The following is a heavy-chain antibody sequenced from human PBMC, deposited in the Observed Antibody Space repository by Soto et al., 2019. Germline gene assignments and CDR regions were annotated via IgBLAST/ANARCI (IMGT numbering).Heavy chain of an antibody. J-gene: IGHJ4*02. Sequence: SGPTLVNPTQTLTLTCTFSGFSLSTSGGGVGWIRQPPGKALEWLSLIYWNDDKRYSPSLKSRLTITKDTSKNQVVLTMTNMDPVDTATYYCAHTGGPNYDFWSGYPKDFDYWGQGTLVTVSS. V-gene: IGHV2-5*01. CDR3: AHTGGPNYDFWSGYPKDFDY. CDR1: GFSLSTSGGG. CDR2: IYWNDDK. D-gene: IGHD3-3*01.